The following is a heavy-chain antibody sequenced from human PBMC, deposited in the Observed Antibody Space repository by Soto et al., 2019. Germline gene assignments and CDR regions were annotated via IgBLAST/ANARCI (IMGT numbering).Heavy chain of an antibody. J-gene: IGHJ6*02. CDR2: LYTEGTT. D-gene: IGHD3-16*01. Sequence: PGGSLRLYCVASVLTVSHNYMAWVRQAPEMGLEWVSILYTEGTTYYADSVKGQFTISRDSSKNTLFLQMDSLRAEDTAVYYCVRPRPSGENYGMDVWGQGTTVTVSS. CDR1: VLTVSHNY. CDR3: VRPRPSGENYGMDV. V-gene: IGHV3-53*01.